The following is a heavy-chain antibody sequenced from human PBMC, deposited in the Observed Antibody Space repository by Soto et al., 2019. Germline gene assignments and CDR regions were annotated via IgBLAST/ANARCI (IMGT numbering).Heavy chain of an antibody. CDR1: GYTFTGYY. Sequence: ASVKVSCKASGYTFTGYYMHWVRQAPGQGLEWMGWINPNSGGTNYAQKFQGWVTMTRDTSISTAYMELSRLRSDDTAVYYCARDLVPAADLDAFDIWGQGTMVTVSS. CDR2: INPNSGGT. V-gene: IGHV1-2*04. CDR3: ARDLVPAADLDAFDI. J-gene: IGHJ3*02. D-gene: IGHD2-2*01.